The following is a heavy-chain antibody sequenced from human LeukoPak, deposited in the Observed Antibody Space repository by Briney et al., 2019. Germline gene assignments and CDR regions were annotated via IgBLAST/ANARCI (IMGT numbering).Heavy chain of an antibody. CDR2: ISSSSSYI. Sequence: GGSLRLSCAASGFTFSSYSMNWVRQAPGKGLEWVSSISSSSSYIYYADSVKGRFTISRDNAKNSLYLQMNSLRAEDTAVYYCAREPHTYYDFWSGYYRTSGAFDIWGQGTMVTVSS. CDR1: GFTFSSYS. V-gene: IGHV3-21*01. J-gene: IGHJ3*02. D-gene: IGHD3-3*01. CDR3: AREPHTYYDFWSGYYRTSGAFDI.